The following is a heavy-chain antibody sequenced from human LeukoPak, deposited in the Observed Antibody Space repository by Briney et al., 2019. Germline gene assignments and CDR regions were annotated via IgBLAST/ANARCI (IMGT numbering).Heavy chain of an antibody. CDR1: GGSISSSSYY. J-gene: IGHJ6*03. D-gene: IGHD2-15*01. V-gene: IGHV4-39*07. Sequence: SETLSLTCTVSGGSISSSSYYWGWIRQPPGKGLEWIGSIYYSGSTYYNPSLKSRVTISVDTSKNQFSLKLSSVTAADTAVYYCARELVAATSLGYYYYYMDVWGKGTTVTVSS. CDR3: ARELVAATSLGYYYYYMDV. CDR2: IYYSGST.